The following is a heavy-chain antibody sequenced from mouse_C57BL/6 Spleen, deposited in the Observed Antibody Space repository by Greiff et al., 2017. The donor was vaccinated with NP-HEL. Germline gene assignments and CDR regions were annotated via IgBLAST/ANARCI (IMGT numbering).Heavy chain of an antibody. J-gene: IGHJ4*01. CDR2: INPYNGGT. Sequence: EVQLQQSGPVLVKPGASVKMSCKASGYTFTDYYMNWVKQSHGKSLEWIGVINPYNGGTSYNQKFKGKATLTVDQSSSTAYMELNSLTSEDSAVYDCARLHYEYDGDAMDYWGQGTSVTVSS. CDR3: ARLHYEYDGDAMDY. V-gene: IGHV1-19*01. D-gene: IGHD2-4*01. CDR1: GYTFTDYY.